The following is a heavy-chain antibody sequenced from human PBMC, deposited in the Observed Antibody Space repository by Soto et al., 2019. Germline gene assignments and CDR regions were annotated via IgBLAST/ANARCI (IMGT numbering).Heavy chain of an antibody. J-gene: IGHJ4*02. CDR3: AARSCSTSTCFHPGPC. CDR2: IIPILDMT. D-gene: IGHD2-2*01. Sequence: QVQLVQSAAEMKKPGSSVKVSCKASGGTFNSYTFSWVRQAPGQGLEWMGRIIPILDMTTYSQSFQGRVTITADKFTNTVYMELSSLTSEDTALYFCAARSCSTSTCFHPGPCWGQGTLVAVSS. CDR1: GGTFNSYT. V-gene: IGHV1-69*02.